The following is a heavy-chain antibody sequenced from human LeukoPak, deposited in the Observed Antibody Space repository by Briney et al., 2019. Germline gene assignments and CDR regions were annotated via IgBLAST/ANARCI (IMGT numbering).Heavy chain of an antibody. CDR3: ARVIRYGPAGGNYYYGMDV. V-gene: IGHV1-69*06. Sequence: GASVKVSCKASGGTFSSYAISWVRQAPGQGLEWMGGIIPIFGTANYAQKFQGRVTITADKSTSTAYMELSSLRSEDTAVYYCARVIRYGPAGGNYYYGMDVWGQGTTVTVSS. CDR1: GGTFSSYA. J-gene: IGHJ6*02. D-gene: IGHD3-9*01. CDR2: IIPIFGTA.